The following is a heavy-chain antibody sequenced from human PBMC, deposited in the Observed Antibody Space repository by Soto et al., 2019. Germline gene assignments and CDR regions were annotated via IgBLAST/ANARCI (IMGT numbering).Heavy chain of an antibody. Sequence: PGGSLRLSCAASGFTFSNAWMSWVRQAPGKGLEWVGRIKSKTDGGTADYAAPVKGRFTISRDDSKNTLYLQMNSLKTEDTAVYYCTTDCFPIAARPGIEDYWGQGTLVTVSS. D-gene: IGHD6-6*01. V-gene: IGHV3-15*01. CDR3: TTDCFPIAARPGIEDY. CDR1: GFTFSNAW. CDR2: IKSKTDGGTA. J-gene: IGHJ4*02.